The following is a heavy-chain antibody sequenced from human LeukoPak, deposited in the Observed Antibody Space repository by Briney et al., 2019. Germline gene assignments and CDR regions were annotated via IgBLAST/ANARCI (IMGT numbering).Heavy chain of an antibody. CDR3: ARVRVAGITAAGTEDS. CDR1: GFTFSSYG. Sequence: PGGSLTLSCAASGFTFSSYGMHWVRQAPGKGLEWVAVIWHDGTNKYYAASVKGRFTISRDNSKNTVYLQMNSLRAEDTAVYYCARVRVAGITAAGTEDSWGQGTLVIVSS. CDR2: IWHDGTNK. V-gene: IGHV3-33*01. J-gene: IGHJ4*02. D-gene: IGHD6-13*01.